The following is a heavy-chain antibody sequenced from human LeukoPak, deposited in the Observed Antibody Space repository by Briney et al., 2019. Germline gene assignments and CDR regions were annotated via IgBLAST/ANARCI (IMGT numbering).Heavy chain of an antibody. Sequence: GGSLRLSCAASGFTFSSYAMHWVRQAPGKGLEWVAVISYDGSNKYYADSVKGRFTISRDNSKNTLYLQMNSLRADDTAVYYCARDRSSGWYVYDYWGQGTLVTVSS. CDR3: ARDRSSGWYVYDY. CDR2: ISYDGSNK. CDR1: GFTFSSYA. J-gene: IGHJ4*02. D-gene: IGHD6-19*01. V-gene: IGHV3-30-3*01.